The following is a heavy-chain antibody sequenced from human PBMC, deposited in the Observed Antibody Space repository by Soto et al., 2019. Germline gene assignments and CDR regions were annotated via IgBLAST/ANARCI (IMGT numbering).Heavy chain of an antibody. V-gene: IGHV3-23*01. CDR1: GFNFSSYA. D-gene: IGHD3-22*01. CDR2: ITTSGDRS. CDR3: ARGLEAGYYFAY. Sequence: VHLLESGGRLIQPGGSLRLSCAASGFNFSSYAMSWIRQAPGKGPEWVAGITTSGDRSGYADSVKGRFTVSRDNSQNTMYLQLNSLRGDDTAIYYCARGLEAGYYFAYWGQGTLVTVSS. J-gene: IGHJ4*02.